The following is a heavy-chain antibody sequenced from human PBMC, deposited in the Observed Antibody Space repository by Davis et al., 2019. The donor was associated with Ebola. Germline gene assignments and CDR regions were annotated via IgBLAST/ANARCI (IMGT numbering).Heavy chain of an antibody. CDR1: GYTFTGYY. CDR2: INPNSGGT. CDR3: ARDGSSSSLPYFQH. Sequence: ASVKVSCKASGYTFTGYYMHWVRQAPGQGLEWMGWINPNSGGTNYAQKFQGRVTITADESTSTAYMELSSLRSEDTAVYYCARDGSSSSLPYFQHWGQGTLVTVSS. D-gene: IGHD6-13*01. J-gene: IGHJ1*01. V-gene: IGHV1-2*02.